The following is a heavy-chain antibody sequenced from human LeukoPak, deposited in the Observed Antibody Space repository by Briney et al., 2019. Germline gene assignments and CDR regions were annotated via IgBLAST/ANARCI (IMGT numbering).Heavy chain of an antibody. D-gene: IGHD6-25*01. Sequence: GGSLRLSCAASGFALSDAWMTWVRQAPGKGLEWVGRIGTETDGGTTDYAAPVKGRFTISRDDSTNTLHLQMNSLKAEDTAVYYCTTDPPIAAAPDWGQGTLVTVSS. CDR1: GFALSDAW. V-gene: IGHV3-15*04. J-gene: IGHJ4*02. CDR2: IGTETDGGTT. CDR3: TTDPPIAAAPD.